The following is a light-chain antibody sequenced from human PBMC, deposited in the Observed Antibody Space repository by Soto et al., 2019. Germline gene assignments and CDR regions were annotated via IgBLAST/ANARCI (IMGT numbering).Light chain of an antibody. CDR3: HQYNNWPPWT. CDR2: HAS. J-gene: IGKJ1*01. CDR1: QSISNW. V-gene: IGKV1-5*01. Sequence: DIQMTQSPSTLPASVVYRVTITCLASQSISNWLAWYQQKPGTAPKLLIYHASTLESGVPSRFSGSGSGTEFTLTISSLQSEDFAVYYCHQYNNWPPWTFGQGTKVDIK.